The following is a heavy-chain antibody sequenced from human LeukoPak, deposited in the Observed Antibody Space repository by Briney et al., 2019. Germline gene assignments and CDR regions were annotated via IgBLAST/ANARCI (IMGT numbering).Heavy chain of an antibody. Sequence: GASVNVSCTVSGYTLTELSMHWVRQAPGKGLEWMGGFDPEDGETIYAQKFQGRVTMTEDTSTDTAYMELSSLRSEDTAVYYCANESNYVWGIHYWGQGTLVTVSS. CDR1: GYTLTELS. CDR2: FDPEDGET. D-gene: IGHD3-16*01. V-gene: IGHV1-24*01. CDR3: ANESNYVWGIHY. J-gene: IGHJ4*02.